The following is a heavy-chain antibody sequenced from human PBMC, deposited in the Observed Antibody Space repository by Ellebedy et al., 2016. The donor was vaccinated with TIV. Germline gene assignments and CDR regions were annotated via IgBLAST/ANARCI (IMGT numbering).Heavy chain of an antibody. CDR1: GFNFNNNW. J-gene: IGHJ6*02. D-gene: IGHD6-25*01. V-gene: IGHV3-74*01. CDR2: ILIDGTT. Sequence: GESLKISCAASGFNFNNNWMHWVRQAPGRGLVWVSRILIDGTTNYADSVKGRFTMSKDSAKKTLYLEMSSLRAEDTAVYYCARDGFYGMDVWGRGTTVIVSS. CDR3: ARDGFYGMDV.